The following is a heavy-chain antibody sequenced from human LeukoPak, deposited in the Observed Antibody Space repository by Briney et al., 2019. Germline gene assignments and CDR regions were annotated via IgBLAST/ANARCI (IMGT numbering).Heavy chain of an antibody. CDR2: INPNSGGT. CDR1: GYTFTGYY. V-gene: IGHV1-2*02. D-gene: IGHD6-13*01. CDR3: ARGAAIAAAGLYI. J-gene: IGHJ3*02. Sequence: GASVKVSCKASGYTFTGYYMHWVQQAPGQGLEWMGWINPNSGGTNYAQKFQGRVTMTRDTSISTAYMELSRLRSDDTAVYYCARGAAIAAAGLYIWGQGTMVTVSS.